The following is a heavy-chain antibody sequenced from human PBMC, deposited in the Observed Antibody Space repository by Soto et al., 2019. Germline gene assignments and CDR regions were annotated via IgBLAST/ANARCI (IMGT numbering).Heavy chain of an antibody. D-gene: IGHD6-19*01. CDR3: ARVGMSSGWYFDY. CDR2: IYSDGST. V-gene: IGHV3-53*01. Sequence: PGGSLRLSCAASGFTVSSNYMSWVRQAPGRGLEWVSVIYSDGSTYYAGSVKGRFTISRDNSKNTLYLQMNSLRAEDTAVYYCARVGMSSGWYFDYWGQGTLVTVSS. J-gene: IGHJ4*01. CDR1: GFTVSSNY.